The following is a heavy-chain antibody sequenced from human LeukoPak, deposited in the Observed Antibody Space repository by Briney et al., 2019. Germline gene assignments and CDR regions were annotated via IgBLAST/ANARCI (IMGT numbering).Heavy chain of an antibody. V-gene: IGHV3-23*01. CDR3: AKGPLVVVAAPPDY. J-gene: IGHJ4*02. CDR2: ISGSGGST. Sequence: GGSLRLSCAASGFTFSSYVMSWVRQAPGKGREWGSAISGSGGSTYYADSVKGRFTISRDNSKNTLYLQMNSLRAEDTAVYYCAKGPLVVVAAPPDYWGQGTLVTVSS. D-gene: IGHD2-15*01. CDR1: GFTFSSYV.